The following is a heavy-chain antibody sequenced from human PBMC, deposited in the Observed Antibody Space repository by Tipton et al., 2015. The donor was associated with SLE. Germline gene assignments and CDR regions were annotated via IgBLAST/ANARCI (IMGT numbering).Heavy chain of an antibody. V-gene: IGHV4-34*01. J-gene: IGHJ4*02. D-gene: IGHD3-22*01. Sequence: TLSLTCDVYGGFLSDYFWSWIRQPPGKGLEWIGEIDQSGGTNYNPSLKSRVTMSGDTSKNEFSLKLNSVTAADTAVYYCVRGPRGSSGYPNWGQGTLVTVSS. CDR2: IDQSGGT. CDR1: GGFLSDYF. CDR3: VRGPRGSSGYPN.